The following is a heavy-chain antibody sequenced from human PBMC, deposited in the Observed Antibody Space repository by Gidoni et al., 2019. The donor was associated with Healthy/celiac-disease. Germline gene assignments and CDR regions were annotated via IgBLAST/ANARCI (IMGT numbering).Heavy chain of an antibody. CDR2: IKSKTDGETT. D-gene: IGHD3-10*01. V-gene: IGHV3-15*01. CDR3: TTRVKRITMVRGVIPNDWFDP. Sequence: EVQLVESGGGLVKPGGSLRLSCAAYGFTFSNAWISCVRQAPGKGLEWVGRIKSKTDGETTDYAAPVKGRFTISRDDSKNTLYLQMNSLKTEDTAVYYCTTRVKRITMVRGVIPNDWFDPWGQGTLVTVSS. J-gene: IGHJ5*02. CDR1: GFTFSNAW.